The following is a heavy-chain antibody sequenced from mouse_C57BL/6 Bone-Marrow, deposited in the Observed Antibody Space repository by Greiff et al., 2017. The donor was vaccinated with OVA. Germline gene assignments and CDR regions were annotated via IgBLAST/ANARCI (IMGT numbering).Heavy chain of an antibody. CDR1: GYTFTDYY. CDR2: IGPGSGST. J-gene: IGHJ2*01. CDR3: ARERAYYGYDVEYYFDY. D-gene: IGHD2-2*01. Sequence: VQRVESGAELVKPGASVKISCKASGYTFTDYYINWVKQRPGQGLEWIGKIGPGSGSTYYNEKFKGKATLTADKSSSTAYMQLSSLTSEDSAVYCCARERAYYGYDVEYYFDYWGQGTTLTVSS. V-gene: IGHV1-77*01.